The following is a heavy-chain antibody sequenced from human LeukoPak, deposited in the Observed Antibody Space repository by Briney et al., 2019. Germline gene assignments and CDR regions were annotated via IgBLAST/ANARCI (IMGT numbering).Heavy chain of an antibody. CDR2: IYYSGST. J-gene: IGHJ4*02. V-gene: IGHV4-59*01. Sequence: SETLSLTCTVSGGSISSYYWSWIRQPPGKGLEWIGYIYYSGSTNYNPSLKSRITISVDTSKKQFSLKVSSVTAADTAVYYCASSGYYYVIDYWGQGTLVTVSS. CDR3: ASSGYYYVIDY. CDR1: GGSISSYY. D-gene: IGHD3-22*01.